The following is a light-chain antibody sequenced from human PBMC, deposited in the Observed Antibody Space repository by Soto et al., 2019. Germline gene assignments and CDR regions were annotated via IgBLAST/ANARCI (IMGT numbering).Light chain of an antibody. Sequence: ALTQPASLSGSPGQSITISCTGTSSDVGGYNYVSWYQHHPGKAPKLMIYEVTNRPSGVSIRFSGSKSGTTASLTISGLQAEDEADYYCLSFASSFTYIFGTGTKVTVL. J-gene: IGLJ1*01. CDR3: LSFASSFTYI. CDR2: EVT. CDR1: SSDVGGYNY. V-gene: IGLV2-14*01.